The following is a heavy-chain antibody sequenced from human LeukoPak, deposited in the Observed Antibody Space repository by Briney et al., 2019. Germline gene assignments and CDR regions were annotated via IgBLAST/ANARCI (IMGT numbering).Heavy chain of an antibody. CDR1: GFTFSSYA. Sequence: PGGSLRLSCAASGFTFSSYAMSWVRQAPGKGLEWVSAISGSGGSTYYADSVKGRFTISRDNSKNTLYLQMNSLRAEDTAVYYCANGRWGQWRPKLFDYRGQGTLVTVSS. CDR3: ANGRWGQWRPKLFDY. J-gene: IGHJ4*02. V-gene: IGHV3-23*01. CDR2: ISGSGGST. D-gene: IGHD6-19*01.